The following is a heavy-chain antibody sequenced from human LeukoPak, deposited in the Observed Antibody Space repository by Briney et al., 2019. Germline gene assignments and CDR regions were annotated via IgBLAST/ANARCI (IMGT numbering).Heavy chain of an antibody. V-gene: IGHV1-2*02. Sequence: ASVKVSCKASGYTFTGNNISWVRGAPGQGLGWTGWINRNIGVTDYAQKFQGSVTMTRDTAITPANMELSRLRSDATAVSSVSKDRVADTAMDYYYYYMDVWGKGTTVTVSS. CDR2: INRNIGVT. D-gene: IGHD2-15*01. J-gene: IGHJ6*03. CDR3: SKDRVADTAMDYYYYYMDV. CDR1: GYTFTGNN.